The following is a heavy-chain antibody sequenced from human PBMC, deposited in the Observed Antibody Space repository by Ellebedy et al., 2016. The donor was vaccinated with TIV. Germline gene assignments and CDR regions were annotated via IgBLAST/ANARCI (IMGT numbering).Heavy chain of an antibody. J-gene: IGHJ4*02. CDR1: GYTFTGYY. V-gene: IGHV1-69*13. D-gene: IGHD5-12*01. Sequence: SVKVSCXASGYTFTGYYMHWVRQAPGQGLEWMGGIIPIFGTANYAQKFQGRVTITADESTSTAYMELSSLRSEDTAVYYCARALSGYDPVDYWGQGTLVTVSS. CDR3: ARALSGYDPVDY. CDR2: IIPIFGTA.